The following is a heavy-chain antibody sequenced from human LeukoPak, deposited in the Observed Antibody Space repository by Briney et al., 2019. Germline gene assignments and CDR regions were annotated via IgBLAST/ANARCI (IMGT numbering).Heavy chain of an antibody. Sequence: PSETLSLTCAVSGYSITSGFSWGWIRQPPGKGLEWIGYLSYSGTTNYDPSLKSRVTISIDTSKNQFSLKLRSVTAADTAMYYCARASSGYSVHFWGQGTVITVSS. V-gene: IGHV4-38-2*01. CDR1: GYSITSGFS. J-gene: IGHJ4*02. CDR3: ARASSGYSVHF. D-gene: IGHD3-22*01. CDR2: LSYSGTT.